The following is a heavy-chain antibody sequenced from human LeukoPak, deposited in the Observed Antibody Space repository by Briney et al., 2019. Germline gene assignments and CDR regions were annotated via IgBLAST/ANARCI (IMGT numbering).Heavy chain of an antibody. CDR2: INPNNGGT. CDR3: ARDTGAVTTHFDY. CDR1: GCTFTGYY. Sequence: ASVKVSCKASGCTFTGYYMHWVRRAPGQGLEWMGWINPNNGGTNYAQKFQGRVTMTRDTSISTAYMELSRLTSDDTAVYYCARDTGAVTTHFDYWGQGTLVTVSS. D-gene: IGHD4-17*01. V-gene: IGHV1-2*02. J-gene: IGHJ4*02.